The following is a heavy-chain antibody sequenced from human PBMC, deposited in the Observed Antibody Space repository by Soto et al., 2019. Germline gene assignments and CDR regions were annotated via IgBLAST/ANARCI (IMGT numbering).Heavy chain of an antibody. V-gene: IGHV3-48*03. CDR2: ISQSGSVI. Sequence: GGSLRLSCAVSGFSFSDYGMSWVRQAPGKGLEWISYISQSGSVIYYADSVKGRFTISRDNANDSVHLQMNGLRADDTAVYFCARDRGYGNSNFYYYGMDAWGQGTTVTVSS. CDR3: ARDRGYGNSNFYYYGMDA. CDR1: GFSFSDYG. J-gene: IGHJ6*02. D-gene: IGHD5-12*01.